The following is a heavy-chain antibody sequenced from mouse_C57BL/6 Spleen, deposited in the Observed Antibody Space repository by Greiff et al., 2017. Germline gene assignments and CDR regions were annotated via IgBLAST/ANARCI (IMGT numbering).Heavy chain of an antibody. Sequence: EVKLVESGEGLVKPGGSLKLSCAASGFTFSSYAMSWVRQTPEKGLEWVAYISRGGAYIYYADTVKGRFTISRDNARNTLYLQMSSLKSEDTAMYYCTRDLIWMDYWGQGTSVTVSS. J-gene: IGHJ4*01. CDR2: ISRGGAYI. CDR1: GFTFSSYA. CDR3: TRDLIWMDY. V-gene: IGHV5-9-1*02.